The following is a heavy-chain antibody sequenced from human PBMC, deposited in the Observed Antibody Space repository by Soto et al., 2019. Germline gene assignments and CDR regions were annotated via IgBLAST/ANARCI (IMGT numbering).Heavy chain of an antibody. CDR3: ATGSFTSTGGRIGYHYNAMDV. CDR2: IIPIFGPA. V-gene: IGHV1-69*13. Sequence: SVKVSCKSSGGTFSSHSINWVQQAPGQGLEWMGGIIPIFGPANFAKKFQGRVTITADESTTTAYMELSSLTSEDTAVYYCATGSFTSTGGRIGYHYNAMDVWGQGTTVTVSS. D-gene: IGHD1-1*01. J-gene: IGHJ6*02. CDR1: GGTFSSHS.